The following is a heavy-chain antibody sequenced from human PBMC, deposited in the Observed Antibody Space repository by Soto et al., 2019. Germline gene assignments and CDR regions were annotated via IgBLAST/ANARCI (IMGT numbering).Heavy chain of an antibody. V-gene: IGHV2-5*02. D-gene: IGHD2-15*01. CDR3: APSHGYCSCGSCYSHFNWFDP. CDR1: GFSLSTSGVG. CDR2: IYWDDDK. Sequence: QITLKESGPTLVKPTQTLTLTCTFSGFSLSTSGVGVGWIRQPPGKALEWLALIYWDDDKRYSPSLKSRLTITKDTSKNQVVLTMTNMDPVDTATYYCAPSHGYCSCGSCYSHFNWFDPWGQGTLVTVSS. J-gene: IGHJ5*02.